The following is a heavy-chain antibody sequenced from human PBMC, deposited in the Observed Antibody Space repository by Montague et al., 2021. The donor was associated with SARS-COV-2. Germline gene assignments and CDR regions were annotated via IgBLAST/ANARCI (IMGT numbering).Heavy chain of an antibody. D-gene: IGHD5-12*01. CDR2: IYDSGST. J-gene: IGHJ3*02. CDR3: ARRGRKLLPVATTIGGFDI. V-gene: IGHV4-39*02. Sequence: SETLSLTCTVSGGSISSSNYYRDWIRQPPGKGLEWIGSIYDSGSTYYNPPLKSRVTISVDTSKNHFSLKLSSVTAADTAVYYCARRGRKLLPVATTIGGFDIWGQGTMVTVSS. CDR1: GGSISSSNYY.